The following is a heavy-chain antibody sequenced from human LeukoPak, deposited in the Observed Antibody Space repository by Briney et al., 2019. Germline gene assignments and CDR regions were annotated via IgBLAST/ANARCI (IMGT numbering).Heavy chain of an antibody. Sequence: SETLSLTCAVYGGSFSGYYWSWIRQPPGKGLEWIGEIYHSGSTNYNPSLKSRVTISVDTSKNQFSLKLSSVTAADTAVYYCARDWFDPWGQGTLVTVSS. CDR2: IYHSGST. V-gene: IGHV4-34*01. J-gene: IGHJ5*02. CDR3: ARDWFDP. CDR1: GGSFSGYY.